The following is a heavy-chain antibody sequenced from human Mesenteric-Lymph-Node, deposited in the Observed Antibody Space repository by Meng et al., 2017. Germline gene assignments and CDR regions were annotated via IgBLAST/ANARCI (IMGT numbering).Heavy chain of an antibody. D-gene: IGHD5-24*01. J-gene: IGHJ4*02. V-gene: IGHV1-69*05. CDR2: IIPIFGTA. CDR3: ARDRNRDGYNTPPFDY. CDR1: GGTFSSYA. Sequence: SVKVSCKASGGTFSSYAISWVRQAPGQGLEWMGGIIPIFGTANYAQKFQGRVTITTDESTSTAYMELSSLRSDDTAVYYCARDRNRDGYNTPPFDYWGQGTLVTVSS.